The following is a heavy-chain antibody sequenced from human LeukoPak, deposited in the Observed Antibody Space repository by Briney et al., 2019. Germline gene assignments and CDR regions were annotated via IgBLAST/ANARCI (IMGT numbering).Heavy chain of an antibody. Sequence: GGSLRLSCAASVFTFSDYYMSWIRQAPRKGLEVVSYISSSGSTIYYADSVKGRFTISRDNAKNSLYLQMNSLRAEDTAVYYCARDLGTAMVTGYFDYWGQGTLVTVSS. CDR3: ARDLGTAMVTGYFDY. CDR1: VFTFSDYY. J-gene: IGHJ4*02. D-gene: IGHD5-18*01. CDR2: ISSSGSTI. V-gene: IGHV3-11*04.